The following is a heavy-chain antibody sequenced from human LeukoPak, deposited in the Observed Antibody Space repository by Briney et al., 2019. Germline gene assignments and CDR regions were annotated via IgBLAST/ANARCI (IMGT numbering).Heavy chain of an antibody. J-gene: IGHJ4*02. V-gene: IGHV4-30-4*08. Sequence: SQTLSLTCTVSSGSISSGDYYWAWIRQPPGKGLEWIGYIYYSGSTYYNPSLKSRVTISIDTSKNQSSLKLSSVTAADTAVYYCARARLTGYFYAYFDYWGQGTLVTVSS. CDR3: ARARLTGYFYAYFDY. CDR1: SGSISSGDYY. D-gene: IGHD3-9*01. CDR2: IYYSGST.